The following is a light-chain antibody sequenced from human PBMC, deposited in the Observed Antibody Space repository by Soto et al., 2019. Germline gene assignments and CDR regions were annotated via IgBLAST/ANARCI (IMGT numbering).Light chain of an antibody. CDR2: AAS. V-gene: IGKV3D-20*02. CDR1: QKISSTV. Sequence: EILLTESRCILSFSPGESPSLSWRASQKISSTVSAWHQQKPGHAPRLLIYAASSRTTGIPDRLSRSGSGTDFTLTISSLEPPDSAEYYCHQHSNWPSFGRATKVEI. CDR3: HQHSNWPS. J-gene: IGKJ4*01.